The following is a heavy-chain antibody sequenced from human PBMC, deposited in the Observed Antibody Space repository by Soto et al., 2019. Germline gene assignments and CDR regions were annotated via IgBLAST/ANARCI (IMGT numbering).Heavy chain of an antibody. CDR3: AKGDSSIYGDFDY. CDR2: ISYDGSNK. J-gene: IGHJ4*02. Sequence: QVQLVESGGGVVQPGRSLRLSCAASGFTFSSYGMHWVRQAPGKGLEWVAVISYDGSNKYYADSVKGRFTISRDNSKNTLYLQMNSLRAEDTAVYYCAKGDSSIYGDFDYWGQGTLVTVSS. CDR1: GFTFSSYG. V-gene: IGHV3-30*18. D-gene: IGHD3-22*01.